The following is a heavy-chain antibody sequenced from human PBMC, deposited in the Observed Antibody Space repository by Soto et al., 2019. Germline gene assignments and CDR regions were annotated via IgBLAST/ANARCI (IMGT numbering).Heavy chain of an antibody. V-gene: IGHV3-21*01. CDR1: GFTFSSYS. Sequence: VGSLRLSCAASGFTFSSYSMNWVRQAPGKGLEWVSSISSSSSYIYYADSVKGRFTISRDNAKNSLYLQMNSLRAEDTAVYYCARDYWSSGPAHWGQGTLVTVSS. CDR3: ARDYWSSGPAH. D-gene: IGHD2-15*01. CDR2: ISSSSSYI. J-gene: IGHJ4*02.